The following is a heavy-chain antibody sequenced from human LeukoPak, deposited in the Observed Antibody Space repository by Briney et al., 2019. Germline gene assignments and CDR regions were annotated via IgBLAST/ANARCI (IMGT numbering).Heavy chain of an antibody. CDR3: ATGTVTTRRYAFDI. D-gene: IGHD4-17*01. J-gene: IGHJ3*02. V-gene: IGHV1-24*01. CDR1: GYTLTELS. CDR2: FDPEDGET. Sequence: ASVKVSCKVSGYTLTELSMLWVRQAPGKGLEWMGGFDPEDGETIYAQKFQGRVTMTEDTSTDTAYMELSSLRSEDTAVYYCATGTVTTRRYAFDIWGQGTMVTVSS.